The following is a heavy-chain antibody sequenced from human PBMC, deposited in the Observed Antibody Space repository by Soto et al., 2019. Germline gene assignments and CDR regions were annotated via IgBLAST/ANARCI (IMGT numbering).Heavy chain of an antibody. CDR1: GGTFSSYA. CDR2: IIPIFGTA. D-gene: IGHD1-26*01. Sequence: SVKVSCNASGGTFSSYAISWARQAPVQGLEWMGGIIPIFGTANYAQKFQGRVTITADESTSTAYMELSSLRSEDTAVYYCARVDSGSYYVSYYYGMDVWGQGTTVTVSS. V-gene: IGHV1-69*01. J-gene: IGHJ6*02. CDR3: ARVDSGSYYVSYYYGMDV.